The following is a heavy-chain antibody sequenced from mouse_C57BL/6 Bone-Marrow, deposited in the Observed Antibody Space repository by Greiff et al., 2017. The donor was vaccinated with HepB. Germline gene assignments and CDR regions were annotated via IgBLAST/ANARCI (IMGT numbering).Heavy chain of an antibody. Sequence: VQLQQPGAELVMPGASVKLSCKASGYTFTSYWMHWVKQRPGQGLEWIGEIDPSDSYTNYNQKFKGKSTLTVDKSSSTAYMQHSSLTSEDSAVYYWASHYYGSSCEDAMDYWGQGTSVTVSS. V-gene: IGHV1-69*01. J-gene: IGHJ4*01. CDR2: IDPSDSYT. CDR1: GYTFTSYW. CDR3: ASHYYGSSCEDAMDY. D-gene: IGHD1-1*01.